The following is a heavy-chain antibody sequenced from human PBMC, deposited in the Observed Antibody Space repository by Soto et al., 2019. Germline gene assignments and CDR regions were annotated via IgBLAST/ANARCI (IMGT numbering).Heavy chain of an antibody. CDR3: ARKSSQLWPRAYYYGMDV. Sequence: QVQLVQSGAEVKKPGSSVKVSCKASGGTFSSYAISWVRQAPGQGLEWMGGIIPIFGTANYAPKFQGRVTITADESTSTAYMELSSRRSEDTAVYYCARKSSQLWPRAYYYGMDVWGQGTTVTVSS. J-gene: IGHJ6*02. D-gene: IGHD5-18*01. V-gene: IGHV1-69*01. CDR2: IIPIFGTA. CDR1: GGTFSSYA.